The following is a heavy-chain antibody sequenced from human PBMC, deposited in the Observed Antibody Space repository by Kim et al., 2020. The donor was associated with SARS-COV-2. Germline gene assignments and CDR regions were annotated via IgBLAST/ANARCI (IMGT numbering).Heavy chain of an antibody. CDR2: IYLGDSNV. CDR1: GYSFTNSW. V-gene: IGHV5-51*01. CDR3: AGRRPALNPYYFDY. J-gene: IGHJ4*02. Sequence: GESLKISCKGSGYSFTNSWIGWVRQMPGKGLEWMGIIYLGDSNVRYSPSFQGQVTISADNSISTAYLQWSSLKASDTAIYYCAGRRPALNPYYFDYWGQGTLVTVSS. D-gene: IGHD2-2*01.